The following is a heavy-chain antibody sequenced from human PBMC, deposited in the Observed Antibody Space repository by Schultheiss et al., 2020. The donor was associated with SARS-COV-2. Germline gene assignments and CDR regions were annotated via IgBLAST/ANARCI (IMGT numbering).Heavy chain of an antibody. CDR2: IRYSGST. D-gene: IGHD1-26*01. V-gene: IGHV4-59*01. CDR3: ARSVGATRVDF. CDR1: GGSFSGYH. Sequence: SETLSLTCAVYGGSFSGYHWTWIRQPPGKGLEWIGYIRYSGSTNYNPSLKSRVTMSVDTSKNQFSLKLTSVTAADTAVYYCARSVGATRVDFWGQGTLVTVSS. J-gene: IGHJ4*02.